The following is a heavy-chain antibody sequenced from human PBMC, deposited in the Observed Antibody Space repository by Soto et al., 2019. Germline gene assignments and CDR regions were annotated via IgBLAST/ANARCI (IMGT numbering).Heavy chain of an antibody. CDR3: ARYRISGSWSKFDY. CDR2: IYYNGST. D-gene: IGHD6-13*01. Sequence: QVLLQESGTGLMKPSQTLSLTCTVSGLTISSASYYWSWIRQHPGKGLEWVGNIYYNGSTYYSPSLKSRVTLLVDTSKNQFSLRLASVTAADTAVYYCARYRISGSWSKFDYWGQGTLVTVSS. V-gene: IGHV4-31*03. CDR1: GLTISSASYY. J-gene: IGHJ4*02.